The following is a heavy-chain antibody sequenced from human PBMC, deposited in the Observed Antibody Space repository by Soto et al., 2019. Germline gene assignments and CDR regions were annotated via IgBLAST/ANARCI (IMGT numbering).Heavy chain of an antibody. J-gene: IGHJ3*02. D-gene: IGHD5-18*01. Sequence: ASVKVSCKASGGTFSSYAISWVRQAPGQGLEWMGGIIPIFGTANYAQKFQGRVTITADESTSTAYMELSSLRSEDTAVYYCASSRAPIQLWSKERLPAFDIWGQGTMVTVSS. CDR2: IIPIFGTA. V-gene: IGHV1-69*13. CDR3: ASSRAPIQLWSKERLPAFDI. CDR1: GGTFSSYA.